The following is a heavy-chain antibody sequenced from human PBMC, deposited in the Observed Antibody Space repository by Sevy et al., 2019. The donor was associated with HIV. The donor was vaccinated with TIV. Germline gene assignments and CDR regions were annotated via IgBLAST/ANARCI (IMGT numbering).Heavy chain of an antibody. D-gene: IGHD2-15*01. CDR1: GLTFSSYA. Sequence: GGSLRLSCAASGLTFSSYAMHWVRQAPGKGLEWVAVISYDGSDKYFADSVKGRFTISRDNSKNTHFLQMNSLRTEDTAVYYCARGPGVGAVAAINWFDPWGQGTLVTVSS. J-gene: IGHJ5*02. CDR2: ISYDGSDK. V-gene: IGHV3-30*04. CDR3: ARGPGVGAVAAINWFDP.